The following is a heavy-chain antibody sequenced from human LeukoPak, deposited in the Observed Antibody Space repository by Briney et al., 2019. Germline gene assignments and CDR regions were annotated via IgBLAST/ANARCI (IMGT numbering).Heavy chain of an antibody. CDR3: ARTLQPRYCSGGSCYSPFDY. Sequence: GGSLRLSCAAAGFTCSSYAMHWVRQAPGKGLEWVAVMSYDGSNKYYADCVKGRFTISRDNSKNTLYLQRNSLRAEDTAVYYCARTLQPRYCSGGSCYSPFDYWGQGTLVTVSS. CDR1: GFTCSSYA. J-gene: IGHJ4*02. V-gene: IGHV3-30-3*01. D-gene: IGHD2-15*01. CDR2: MSYDGSNK.